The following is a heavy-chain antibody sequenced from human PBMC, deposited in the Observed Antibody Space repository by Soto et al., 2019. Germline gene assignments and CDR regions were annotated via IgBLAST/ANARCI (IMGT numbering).Heavy chain of an antibody. Sequence: GGSLRLSCAASGFTFSNAWMNWVRQAPGKGLEWVGRIKSKTDGVNTDYAAPGKGRFTIARDDSKSTLYMQMNSLKTEDTAVYYCTRESPYYDFWSGSYYYYGMDVWGQGTTVTVSS. D-gene: IGHD3-3*01. CDR2: IKSKTDGVNT. V-gene: IGHV3-15*07. J-gene: IGHJ6*02. CDR3: TRESPYYDFWSGSYYYYGMDV. CDR1: GFTFSNAW.